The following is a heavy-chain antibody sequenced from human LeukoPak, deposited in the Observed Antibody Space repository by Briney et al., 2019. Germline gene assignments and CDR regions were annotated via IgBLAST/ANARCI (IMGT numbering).Heavy chain of an antibody. Sequence: PSETLSLTCTVSGGSISSSSYYWGWIRQPPGKGLEWIGSIYYSGSTYYNPSLKSRVTMSVDTSTNQFSLKLSSVTAADTAVYYCARYCGSTSCYKWFDPWGQGTLVTVSS. D-gene: IGHD2-2*02. CDR1: GGSISSSSYY. J-gene: IGHJ5*02. CDR3: ARYCGSTSCYKWFDP. CDR2: IYYSGST. V-gene: IGHV4-39*07.